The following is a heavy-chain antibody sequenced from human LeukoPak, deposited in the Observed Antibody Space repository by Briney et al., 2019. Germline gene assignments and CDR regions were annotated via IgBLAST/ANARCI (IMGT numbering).Heavy chain of an antibody. CDR1: GGSFSGYY. D-gene: IGHD1-1*01. Sequence: KSSETLSLTCAVYGGSFSGYYWSWIRQPPGKGLEWIGEINHSGSTNYNPSLKSRVTISVDTSKNQFSLKLSSVTAADTAVYYCARGKFRLRGTCFDYWGQGTLVTVSS. V-gene: IGHV4-34*01. CDR3: ARGKFRLRGTCFDY. CDR2: INHSGST. J-gene: IGHJ4*02.